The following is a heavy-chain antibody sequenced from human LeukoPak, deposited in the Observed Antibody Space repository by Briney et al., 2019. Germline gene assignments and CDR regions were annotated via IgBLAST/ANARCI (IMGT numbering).Heavy chain of an antibody. CDR3: ARLDTNGYNSMTAY. J-gene: IGHJ4*02. CDR2: ISSSSSTI. Sequence: PGGSLRLSCAASGFAFSSYGMNWVRQAPGKGLEWVSYISSSSSTIYHADSVKGRFTVSRDNAKNSLYLQMNSLRAEDTAVFYCARLDTNGYNSMTAYWGQGTLVTVSS. CDR1: GFAFSSYG. D-gene: IGHD5-24*01. V-gene: IGHV3-48*01.